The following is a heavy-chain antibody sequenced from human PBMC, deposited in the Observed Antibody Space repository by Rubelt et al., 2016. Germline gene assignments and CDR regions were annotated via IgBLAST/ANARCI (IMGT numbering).Heavy chain of an antibody. J-gene: IGHJ4*02. CDR3: ARQSWIQHSFDY. D-gene: IGHD5-18*01. V-gene: IGHV4-39*01. Sequence: QVQLQESGPGLVKPSETLSLTCTVSGGSISSSSYYWGWIRQPPGKGLEWIGSIYYSGSTYYNPSLKGRVTISVDTSKNQFSLKLSSVTAADTAVYYCARQSWIQHSFDYWGQGTLVTVSS. CDR2: IYYSGST. CDR1: GGSISSSSYY.